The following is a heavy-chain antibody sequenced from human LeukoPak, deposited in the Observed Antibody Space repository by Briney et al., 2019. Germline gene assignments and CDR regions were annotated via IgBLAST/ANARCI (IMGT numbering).Heavy chain of an antibody. CDR2: ITGSGGST. Sequence: GGSLRLSCAAPGFTFSSYAMSWVRQAPGKGLEWVSVITGSGGSTYYADSVKGRFTLSRDDSKNTLYLQMNSLRAEDTAVYYCATDPLLDYWGQGTLVAVSS. V-gene: IGHV3-23*01. CDR3: ATDPLLDY. CDR1: GFTFSSYA. J-gene: IGHJ4*02. D-gene: IGHD2-15*01.